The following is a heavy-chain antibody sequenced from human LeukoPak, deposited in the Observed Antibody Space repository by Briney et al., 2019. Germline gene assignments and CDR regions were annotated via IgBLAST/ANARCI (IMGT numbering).Heavy chain of an antibody. V-gene: IGHV3-13*01. CDR1: GFTFSSYD. CDR3: ARGGGYCGGDCYGIDY. CDR2: IGTAGAT. D-gene: IGHD2-21*01. J-gene: IGHJ4*02. Sequence: GGSLRLSCAASGFTFSSYDMHWVRQTTGKGLEWVSGIGTAGATLYPGSVKGRFTISRENAKNSLYLQMNNLRAGDTAVYYCARGGGYCGGDCYGIDYWGQGTLVTVSS.